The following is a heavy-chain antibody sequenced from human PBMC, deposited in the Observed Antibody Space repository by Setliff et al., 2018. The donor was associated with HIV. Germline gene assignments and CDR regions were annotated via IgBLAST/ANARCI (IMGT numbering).Heavy chain of an antibody. CDR1: GYTFTKYA. V-gene: IGHV7-4-1*02. J-gene: IGHJ6*03. Sequence: GASVKVSCKASGYTFTKYAMNWVRQAPGQGLEWMGWINTNTGNPTYAQGSTGRFVFSLDTSVSTAYLQISSLKAEDTAVYYCARDESDSLYYKDYYYMDVWGKGTTVTVSS. CDR3: ARDESDSLYYKDYYYMDV. CDR2: INTNTGNP. D-gene: IGHD3-10*01.